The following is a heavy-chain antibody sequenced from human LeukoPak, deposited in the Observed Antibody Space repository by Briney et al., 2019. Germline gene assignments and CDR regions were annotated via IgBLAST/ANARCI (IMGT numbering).Heavy chain of an antibody. J-gene: IGHJ4*02. CDR2: IIPILGIA. V-gene: IGHV1-69*04. Sequence: SVKVSCKASGGTFSSYAISWVRQAPGQGLEWMGRIIPILGIANYAQKFQGRVTITADKSTSTAYMELSSLRSEDTAVYYCASGDYYDISGTQSSDYWGQGTLVTVSS. CDR1: GGTFSSYA. CDR3: ASGDYYDISGTQSSDY. D-gene: IGHD3-22*01.